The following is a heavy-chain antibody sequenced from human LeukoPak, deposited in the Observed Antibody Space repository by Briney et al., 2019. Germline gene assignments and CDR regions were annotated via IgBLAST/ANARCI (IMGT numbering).Heavy chain of an antibody. CDR1: GYTFTSYD. J-gene: IGHJ6*04. CDR2: MNPNSGNT. V-gene: IGHV1-8*01. D-gene: IGHD3-10*01. Sequence: GASVTVSCKASGYTFTSYDINWLRQAAGQGLAGMGWMNPNSGNTGYAQKFQGRVTMTRNTSISTAYMELSSLRSEDTAVYYCARGRRPRFPDGSGTSGDVWGKGTTVTISS. CDR3: ARGRRPRFPDGSGTSGDV.